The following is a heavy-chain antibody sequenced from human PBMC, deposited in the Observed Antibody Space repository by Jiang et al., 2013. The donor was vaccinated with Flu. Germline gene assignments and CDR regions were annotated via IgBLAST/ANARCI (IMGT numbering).Heavy chain of an antibody. V-gene: IGHV1-8*01. CDR1: GYTFTSYD. J-gene: IGHJ4*02. CDR2: MNPNSGNT. D-gene: IGHD6-19*01. CDR3: ARAPMGSGWYTGDY. Sequence: EVKKPGASVKVSCKASGYTFTSYDINWVRQATGQGLEWMGWMNPNSGNTGYAQKFQGRVTMTRNTSISTAYMELSSLRSEDTAVYYCARAPMGSGWYTGDYWGQGTLVTVSS.